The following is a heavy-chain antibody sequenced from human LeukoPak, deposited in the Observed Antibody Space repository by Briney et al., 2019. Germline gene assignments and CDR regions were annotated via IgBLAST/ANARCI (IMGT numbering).Heavy chain of an antibody. CDR1: GFTFSDYA. D-gene: IGHD1-14*01. V-gene: IGHV3-23*01. CDR2: VSITGGTT. J-gene: IGHJ6*02. CDR3: ARGGEPYYYYGMDV. Sequence: TGGSLRLSCAASGFTFSDYAMSWVRQAPERGLEWVSVVSITGGTTYNADSVKGRFTISRDNSKNTLYLQMNSLRAEDTAVYYCARGGEPYYYYGMDVWGQGTTVTVSS.